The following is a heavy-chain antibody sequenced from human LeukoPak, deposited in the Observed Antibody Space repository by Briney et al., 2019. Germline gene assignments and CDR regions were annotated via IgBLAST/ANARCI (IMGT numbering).Heavy chain of an antibody. CDR1: GFTFSNYA. D-gene: IGHD1-26*01. V-gene: IGHV3-23*01. CDR3: AKTMGAIDHDC. Sequence: GGSLRLSCAASGFTFSNYAMSWVRQAPGKGLEWISGITGGRSTYYADSVKGRFTISRDNSKNTMALEMNSLRVEDTAVYYCAKTMGAIDHDCWGQGTLVTVFS. CDR2: ITGGRST. J-gene: IGHJ4*02.